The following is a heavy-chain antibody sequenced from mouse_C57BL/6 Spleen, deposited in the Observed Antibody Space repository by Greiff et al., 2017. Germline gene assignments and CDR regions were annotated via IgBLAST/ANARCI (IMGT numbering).Heavy chain of an antibody. CDR1: GFNIKDDY. CDR3: TKPSDYLYAMDC. Sequence: EVQLQQSGAELVRPGASATLFCTASGFNIKDDYMHWAKQRPEQGLERIGWIDSVNGDTEYASKFQGKATITADTSSNTAYLQLSSLTSEDTAVYYCTKPSDYLYAMDCWGGGTSVTVCS. D-gene: IGHD2-4*01. V-gene: IGHV14-4*01. J-gene: IGHJ4*01. CDR2: IDSVNGDT.